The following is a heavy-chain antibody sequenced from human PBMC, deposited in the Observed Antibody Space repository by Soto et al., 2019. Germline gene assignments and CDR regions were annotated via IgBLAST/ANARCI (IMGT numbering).Heavy chain of an antibody. CDR3: ARRSSSWYFDC. V-gene: IGHV3-23*01. CDR1: GFTFSSYA. D-gene: IGHD6-13*01. J-gene: IGHJ4*02. CDR2: ISGSGGST. Sequence: EVQLLESGGGLVQPGGSLRLSCAASGFTFSSYAMNWVRQAPGKGLEWGSVISGSGGSTYYTDSVKGRFPISRDNSKTTLYLQMTSLRAEDTAVYYCARRSSSWYFDCWGQGTLVTVSS.